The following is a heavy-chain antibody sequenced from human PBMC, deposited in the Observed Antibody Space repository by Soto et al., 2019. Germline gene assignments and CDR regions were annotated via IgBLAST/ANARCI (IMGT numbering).Heavy chain of an antibody. D-gene: IGHD3-10*01. CDR1: GFTFSSYA. CDR2: ISYDGSNK. Sequence: QVQLVESGGGVVQPGRSLRLSCAASGFTFSSYAMHWVRQAPGKGLEWVAVISYDGSNKYYADSVKGRFTISRDNSKNTLYLQMNSLRAEDTAVYYCAREGYYYGSGSEHWGQGTLVTVSS. J-gene: IGHJ4*02. V-gene: IGHV3-30-3*01. CDR3: AREGYYYGSGSEH.